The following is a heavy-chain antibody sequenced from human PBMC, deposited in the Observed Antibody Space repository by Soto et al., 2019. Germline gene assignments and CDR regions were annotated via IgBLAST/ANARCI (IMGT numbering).Heavy chain of an antibody. Sequence: GASVKVSCKASGYTFTSYDINWVRQATGQGLEWMGWMNPNSGNTGYAQKFQGRVTMTRNTSISTAYVELSSLRSEDTAVYYCARMYGDYYYYGMDVWGQGTTVTVSS. CDR1: GYTFTSYD. V-gene: IGHV1-8*01. J-gene: IGHJ6*02. CDR3: ARMYGDYYYYGMDV. D-gene: IGHD4-17*01. CDR2: MNPNSGNT.